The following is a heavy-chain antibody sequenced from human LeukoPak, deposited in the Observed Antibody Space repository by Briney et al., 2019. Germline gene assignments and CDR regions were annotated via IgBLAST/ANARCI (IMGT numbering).Heavy chain of an antibody. CDR3: ARTSYTAFHI. CDR1: GDRVSSRSCT. CDR2: IYCRSMWTS. Sequence: AQARSLTCAIAGDRVSSRSCTWDWIRHSPARGLEWVGRIYCRSMWTSDYAVAVRGPTTISTDTSKHQYSQQINSVTPEDPAVYDCARTSYTAFHIWGQGTLVTASS. J-gene: IGHJ3*02. V-gene: IGHV6-1*01.